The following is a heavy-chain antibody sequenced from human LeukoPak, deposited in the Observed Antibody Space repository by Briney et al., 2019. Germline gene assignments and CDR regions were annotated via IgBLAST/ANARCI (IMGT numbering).Heavy chain of an antibody. J-gene: IGHJ6*03. Sequence: GGSLRLSCAASGFTFSSYAMSWVRQAPGKGLEWVSAISGSGGSTYYADSVKGRFTISRDNSKNTLYLQMNSLGAEDTAVYYCGYSSSWSYYYYYMDVWGKGTTVTVSS. V-gene: IGHV3-23*01. D-gene: IGHD6-13*01. CDR3: GYSSSWSYYYYYMDV. CDR1: GFTFSSYA. CDR2: ISGSGGST.